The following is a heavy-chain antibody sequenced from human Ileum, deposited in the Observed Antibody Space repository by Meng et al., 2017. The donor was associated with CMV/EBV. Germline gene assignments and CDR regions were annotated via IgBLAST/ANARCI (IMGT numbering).Heavy chain of an antibody. D-gene: IGHD1-1*01. Sequence: LTCSASGFTFSSSPMNWVRQAPGKGLEWVSGISNSGGSTYYADSVKGRFTVSRDNSKNTLYLQMDSLRVEDTAVYYCATEDWNADYWGQGTLVTVSS. CDR3: ATEDWNADY. J-gene: IGHJ4*02. CDR2: ISNSGGST. V-gene: IGHV3-23*01. CDR1: GFTFSSSP.